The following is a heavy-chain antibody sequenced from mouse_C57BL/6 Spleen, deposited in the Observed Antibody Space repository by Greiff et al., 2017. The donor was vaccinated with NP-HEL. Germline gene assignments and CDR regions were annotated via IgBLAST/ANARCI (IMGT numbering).Heavy chain of an antibody. CDR1: GFTFSDYG. D-gene: IGHD2-3*01. CDR3: ARNGYYRAMDY. CDR2: ISSGSSTI. V-gene: IGHV5-17*01. Sequence: EVQGVESGGGLVKPGGSLKLSCAASGFTFSDYGMHWVRQAPEKGLEWVAYISSGSSTIYYADTVKGRFTISRDNAKNTLFLQMTSLRSEDRAMYYCARNGYYRAMDYWGQGTSVTVSS. J-gene: IGHJ4*01.